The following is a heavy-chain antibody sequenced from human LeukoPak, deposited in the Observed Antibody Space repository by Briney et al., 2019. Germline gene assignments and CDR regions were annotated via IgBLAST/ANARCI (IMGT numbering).Heavy chain of an antibody. J-gene: IGHJ5*02. V-gene: IGHV3-23*01. CDR2: ISGSGGST. D-gene: IGHD3-3*01. CDR3: ARGPFPAYYDFWSGYPNWFDP. CDR1: GFTFSSYA. Sequence: GGSLRLSCAASGFTFSSYAMSWVRQAPGKGLEWVSAISGSGGSTYYADSVKGRFTISRDNSRNTLYLQMNSLRAEDTAVYYCARGPFPAYYDFWSGYPNWFDPWGQGTLVTVSS.